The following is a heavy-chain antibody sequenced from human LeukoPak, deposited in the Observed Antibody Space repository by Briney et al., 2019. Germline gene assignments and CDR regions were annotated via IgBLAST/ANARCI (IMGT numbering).Heavy chain of an antibody. CDR3: ARVQYCGADCYSPPWYYFDY. V-gene: IGHV3-33*01. J-gene: IGHJ4*02. Sequence: GRSLRLSCAASGFTLSSYGMHWVRQAPGKGLEWVAVIWYVGSNKYYADSVKGRFTISRDNSKNTLYLQMNSLRAEDTAVYYCARVQYCGADCYSPPWYYFDYWGQGTLVTVSS. CDR2: IWYVGSNK. D-gene: IGHD2-21*02. CDR1: GFTLSSYG.